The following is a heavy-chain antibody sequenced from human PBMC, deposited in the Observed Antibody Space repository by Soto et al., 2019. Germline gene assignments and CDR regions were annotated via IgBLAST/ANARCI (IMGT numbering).Heavy chain of an antibody. Sequence: EVQLVESGGGLVQPGGSLRLSCAASGFTFSSFLTHWVRQAPGKEPVWVSHIDTDGSTTTYADSVKGRFTISRDNAKNTLHLQMNSLRAEDTAVYYCARSSGRRFDSWGQGTLVTVSS. D-gene: IGHD3-22*01. CDR2: IDTDGSTT. V-gene: IGHV3-74*03. CDR3: ARSSGRRFDS. J-gene: IGHJ4*02. CDR1: GFTFSSFL.